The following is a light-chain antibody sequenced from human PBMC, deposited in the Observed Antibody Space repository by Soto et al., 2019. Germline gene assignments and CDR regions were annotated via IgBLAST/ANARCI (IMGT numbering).Light chain of an antibody. V-gene: IGKV3-20*01. CDR2: GAS. Sequence: DIVLTQSPGTLSLSPGERATLSRRASQTIDRTYLAWYQQKPGQAPRLLIYGASRRAIGIPDRFSGSGSGADFTLTISRLEPEDSAVYFCQQYVALVTFGQGTKVDIK. J-gene: IGKJ1*01. CDR1: QTIDRTY. CDR3: QQYVALVT.